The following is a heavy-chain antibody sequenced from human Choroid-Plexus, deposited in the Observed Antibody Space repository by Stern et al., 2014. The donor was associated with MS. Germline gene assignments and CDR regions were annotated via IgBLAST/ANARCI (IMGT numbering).Heavy chain of an antibody. D-gene: IGHD2/OR15-2a*01. CDR3: AKDRQYLTYFFDH. CDR1: GFTFGSCA. CDR2: VSYDGSNK. V-gene: IGHV3-30*18. Sequence: VQLVESGGGVVQPGRPLRLSCVASGFTFGSCAMHWVRQAPGKGLEWVAGVSYDGSNKYYADSVKGRFTISRDNSQNTLYRQMSSLRPEDTALYYCAKDRQYLTYFFDHWGQGTLVTVSS. J-gene: IGHJ5*02.